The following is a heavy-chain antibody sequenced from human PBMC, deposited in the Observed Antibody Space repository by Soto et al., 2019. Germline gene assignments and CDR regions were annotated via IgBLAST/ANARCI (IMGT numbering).Heavy chain of an antibody. Sequence: TSETLSLTCAVSGGSISSSNWWSWVRQPPGKGPEWIGEIYHSGSTNYNPSLKSRVTISVDKSKNQFSLKLSSVTAADTAVYYCARARLAAGFYWFDPWGQGTLVTVSS. V-gene: IGHV4-4*02. D-gene: IGHD6-13*01. CDR2: IYHSGST. CDR3: ARARLAAGFYWFDP. J-gene: IGHJ5*02. CDR1: GGSISSSNW.